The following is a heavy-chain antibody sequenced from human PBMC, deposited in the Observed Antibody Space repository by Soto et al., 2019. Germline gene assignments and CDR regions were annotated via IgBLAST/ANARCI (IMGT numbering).Heavy chain of an antibody. CDR3: ARGPANTLLRTYYYYGMDV. Sequence: EVQLVESGGGLVQPGGSLRLSCAASGFTINNNYMSWVRQAPGKGLEWVSVIYSGGSTYYADSVKGRFTISRDNSKNTLYLQMNSLRAEDTAVYYCARGPANTLLRTYYYYGMDVWGQGTTVTVSS. CDR2: IYSGGST. D-gene: IGHD3-22*01. J-gene: IGHJ6*02. CDR1: GFTINNNY. V-gene: IGHV3-66*01.